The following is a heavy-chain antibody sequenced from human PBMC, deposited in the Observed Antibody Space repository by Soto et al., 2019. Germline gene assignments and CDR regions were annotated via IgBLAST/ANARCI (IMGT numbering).Heavy chain of an antibody. CDR2: IYYTGST. Sequence: PSETLSLTCTVSGASITSGAYYWTWVRQHPVKGLEWIGHIYYTGSTYYNPSLKSRLNISLDTSKNQFSLQLESITAADTAIYYCARESRFDPWGQVTLVTVSS. CDR3: ARESRFDP. V-gene: IGHV4-31*03. J-gene: IGHJ5*02. CDR1: GASITSGAYY.